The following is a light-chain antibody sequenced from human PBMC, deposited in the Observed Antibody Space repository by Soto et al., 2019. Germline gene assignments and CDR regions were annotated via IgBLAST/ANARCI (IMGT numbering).Light chain of an antibody. CDR2: DAS. J-gene: IGKJ1*01. CDR3: QQCAHSPLT. CDR1: QSVTNNY. V-gene: IGKV3-20*01. Sequence: EIVLTQSPGTLSLSPGERATLYCRASQSVTNNYLAWYQQKPGQAPRLLIYDASSRATGIPDRFSGSGSGTDFTLTISRLEPEDFAVYYCQQCAHSPLTFGQGTKVEIK.